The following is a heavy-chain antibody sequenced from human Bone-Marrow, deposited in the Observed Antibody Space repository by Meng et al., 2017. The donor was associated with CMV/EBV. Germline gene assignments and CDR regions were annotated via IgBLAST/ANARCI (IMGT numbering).Heavy chain of an antibody. D-gene: IGHD1-26*01. CDR1: GFTFSSYG. Sequence: GESLKIACAASGFTFSSYGMHWVRQAPGKGLEWVAFIRYDGSNKYYADSVKGRFTIARDNSKDTLYLQMNSLRGEDTAVYYCAKDLTGDNAFDVWGQGTMVTVSS. CDR3: AKDLTGDNAFDV. J-gene: IGHJ3*01. V-gene: IGHV3-30*02. CDR2: IRYDGSNK.